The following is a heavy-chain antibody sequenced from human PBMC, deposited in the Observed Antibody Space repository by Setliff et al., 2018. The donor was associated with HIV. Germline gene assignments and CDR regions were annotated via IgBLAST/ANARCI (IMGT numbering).Heavy chain of an antibody. J-gene: IGHJ4*02. CDR2: IHHTGNS. D-gene: IGHD2-2*01. Sequence: ETLSLTCSVSGGSISSRSPYYWGWIRQPPGKGLEWIGYIHHTGNSDYNPSLKSRVTMSIVTSKNQFSLKLTSVTAADTAVYYCARGGYCSATSCYPFDYWGQGTLVTVSS. CDR1: GGSISSRSPYY. CDR3: ARGGYCSATSCYPFDY. V-gene: IGHV4-61*05.